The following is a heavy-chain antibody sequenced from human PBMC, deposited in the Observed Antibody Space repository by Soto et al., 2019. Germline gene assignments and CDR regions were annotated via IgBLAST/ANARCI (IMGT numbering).Heavy chain of an antibody. CDR3: AREGRYCSSTSCYAGY. V-gene: IGHV3-7*05. CDR2: IKQDGSEK. D-gene: IGHD2-2*01. Sequence: GGSLRLSCAASGFTFSSYWMSWVRQAPGKGLEWVANIKQDGSEKYYVDSVKGRFTVSRDNAKNSLYLQMNSLRAEDTAVYYCAREGRYCSSTSCYAGYWGQGTLVTVSS. CDR1: GFTFSSYW. J-gene: IGHJ4*02.